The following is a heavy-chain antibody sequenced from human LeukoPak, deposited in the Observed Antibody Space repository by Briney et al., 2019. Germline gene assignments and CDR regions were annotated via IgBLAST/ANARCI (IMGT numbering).Heavy chain of an antibody. Sequence: ASVKVSCKASGYTFTSYDTNWVRQAPGQGLEWMGWMNPNSGNTGYAQKFQGRVTMTRNTSISTAYMELSSLRSEDTAVYYCARTLNYYYYYYMDVWGKGTTVTVSS. J-gene: IGHJ6*03. CDR3: ARTLNYYYYYYMDV. CDR1: GYTFTSYD. V-gene: IGHV1-8*01. CDR2: MNPNSGNT.